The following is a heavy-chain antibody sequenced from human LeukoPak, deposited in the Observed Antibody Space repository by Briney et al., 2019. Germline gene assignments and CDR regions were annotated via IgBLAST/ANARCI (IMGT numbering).Heavy chain of an antibody. CDR2: INTAGSST. Sequence: GGSLRLSCAASGFTFSSHWMHWVRQAPGKGLVWVSRINTAGSSTTYADSVKGRFTISRDNAKNTLYLQMNSLRAEDTAVYYCARDPHPVSDYGSGSHDYWGQGTLVTVSS. CDR1: GFTFSSHW. CDR3: ARDPHPVSDYGSGSHDY. J-gene: IGHJ4*02. V-gene: IGHV3-74*01. D-gene: IGHD3-10*01.